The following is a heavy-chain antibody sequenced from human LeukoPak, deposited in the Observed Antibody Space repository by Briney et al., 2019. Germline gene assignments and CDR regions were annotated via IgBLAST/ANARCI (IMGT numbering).Heavy chain of an antibody. CDR2: IYYSGST. D-gene: IGHD2-15*01. V-gene: IGHV4-59*01. J-gene: IGHJ6*03. CDR1: GGSISSYH. Sequence: PSETLSLTCTVSGGSISSYHWSWIRQPPGKGLEWIGYIYYSGSTNYNPSLKSRVTISVDTSKNQFSLKLSSVTAADTAVYYCARGRDVVVVAATPGYYYYMDVWGKGTTVTVSS. CDR3: ARGRDVVVVAATPGYYYYMDV.